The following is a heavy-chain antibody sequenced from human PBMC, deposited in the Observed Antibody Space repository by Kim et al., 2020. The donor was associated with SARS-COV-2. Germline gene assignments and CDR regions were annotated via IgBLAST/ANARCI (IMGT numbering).Heavy chain of an antibody. V-gene: IGHV3-33*05. Sequence: GGSLRLSCAASGFTFSSYGMHWVRQAPGKGLEWVAVISYDGSNKYYADSVKGRFTISRDNSKNTLYLQMNSLRAEDTAVYYCARDRSYSSGWYNVSGYFDYWGQGTLVTVSS. CDR2: ISYDGSNK. J-gene: IGHJ4*02. D-gene: IGHD6-19*01. CDR3: ARDRSYSSGWYNVSGYFDY. CDR1: GFTFSSYG.